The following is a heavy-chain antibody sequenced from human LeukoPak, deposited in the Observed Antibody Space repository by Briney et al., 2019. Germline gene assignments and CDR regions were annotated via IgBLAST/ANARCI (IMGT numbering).Heavy chain of an antibody. CDR1: GFTFSSYA. Sequence: PGGSLRLSCAASGFTFSSYAMSWVRQAPGKGLEWVSAISGSGGSTYYADSAKGRFTISRDNSKNTLYLQMNSLRAEDTAVYYCAKDPMVRGVIISYNWFDPWGQGTLVTVSS. D-gene: IGHD3-10*01. J-gene: IGHJ5*02. CDR2: ISGSGGST. CDR3: AKDPMVRGVIISYNWFDP. V-gene: IGHV3-23*01.